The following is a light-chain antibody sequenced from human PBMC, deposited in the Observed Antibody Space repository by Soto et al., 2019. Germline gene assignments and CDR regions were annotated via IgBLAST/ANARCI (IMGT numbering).Light chain of an antibody. V-gene: IGKV3-15*01. CDR2: GAS. J-gene: IGKJ1*01. Sequence: EIVMPQSPATLSVSPGERATLSCRASQSVSSKLAWYQQKPGQGPRLLIYGASTRATGIPARFSGSGSGTVFTLSISSLQSEDFAVYYCQHYSTWLWTFGQGTKVEIK. CDR3: QHYSTWLWT. CDR1: QSVSSK.